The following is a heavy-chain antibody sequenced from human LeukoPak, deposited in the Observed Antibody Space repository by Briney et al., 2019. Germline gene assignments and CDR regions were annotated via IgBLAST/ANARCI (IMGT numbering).Heavy chain of an antibody. J-gene: IGHJ6*03. CDR2: LSWYGDTT. CDR3: VKAYGSSATVYMDV. D-gene: IGHD6-19*01. CDR1: GFTFEDHA. Sequence: PGGSLRLSCAASGFTFEDHAMHWVRQAPGKGLEWVSLLSWYGDTTYYADSVKGRFTIPRDNSKKSLYLQMDSLRPEDTALYYCVKAYGSSATVYMDVWGKGTTVTVSS. V-gene: IGHV3-43D*03.